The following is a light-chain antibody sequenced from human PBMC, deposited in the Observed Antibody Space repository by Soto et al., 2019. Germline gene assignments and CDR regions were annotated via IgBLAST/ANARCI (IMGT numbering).Light chain of an antibody. J-gene: IGKJ5*01. CDR1: QDIGNY. V-gene: IGKV1-33*01. Sequence: RMTQSPASLSASVGDRVTIPCQASQDIGNYLNWYQQKPGKAPKLLIFDASNLESGVPSRFSGSGSGTDFTFTICSLQPEDIATYYCQQYENLPITLGQGTRLEI. CDR3: QQYENLPIT. CDR2: DAS.